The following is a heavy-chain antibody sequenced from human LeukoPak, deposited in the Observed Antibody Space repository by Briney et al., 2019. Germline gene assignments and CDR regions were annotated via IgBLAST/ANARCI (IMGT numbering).Heavy chain of an antibody. V-gene: IGHV3-74*01. Sequence: GVSLRLSCAASGFTLSIYCMHWVRQPPGKGLVCVSRTNRDGRRTNYADSAKGRFNIYRDNAKNTLYLQMNSLRAEDTALYYCARGIAAAGMDYWGQGTLVTVSS. CDR2: TNRDGRRT. CDR3: ARGIAAAGMDY. J-gene: IGHJ4*02. CDR1: GFTLSIYC. D-gene: IGHD6-13*01.